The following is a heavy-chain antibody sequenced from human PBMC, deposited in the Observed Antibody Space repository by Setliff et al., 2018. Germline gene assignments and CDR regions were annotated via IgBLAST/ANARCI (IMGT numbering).Heavy chain of an antibody. CDR2: IYPGDSDT. V-gene: IGHV5-51*01. D-gene: IGHD5-12*01. Sequence: PGESLKISCKGSGYSFTSHWIGWVRQMPGKGLEWMGIIYPGDSDTRYSPSFQGQVTISADKSISTAYLQWSSLKASDTAIYYCARHRVGNSGYAIPILDFWGQGALVTVSS. CDR3: ARHRVGNSGYAIPILDF. CDR1: GYSFTSHW. J-gene: IGHJ4*02.